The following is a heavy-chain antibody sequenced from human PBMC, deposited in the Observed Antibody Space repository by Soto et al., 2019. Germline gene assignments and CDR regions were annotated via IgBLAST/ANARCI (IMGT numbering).Heavy chain of an antibody. CDR3: ARGMRSGYARDAFDI. J-gene: IGHJ3*02. V-gene: IGHV3-74*01. D-gene: IGHD5-12*01. CDR2: INSDGSST. CDR1: GFTFSSYW. Sequence: EVQLVESGGGLVQPGGSLRLSCAASGFTFSSYWMHWVRQAPGKGLVWVSLINSDGSSTTYADSVKGRCTISRDNAKNTLYLQINSLRAEDTAVYYCARGMRSGYARDAFDIWGQGTMVTVSS.